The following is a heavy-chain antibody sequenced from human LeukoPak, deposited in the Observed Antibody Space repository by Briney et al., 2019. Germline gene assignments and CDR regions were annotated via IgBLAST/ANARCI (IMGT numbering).Heavy chain of an antibody. CDR1: GFTFSNYA. V-gene: IGHV3-23*01. CDR3: AKYTGFGDSYDS. D-gene: IGHD3-10*01. CDR2: ISDSGDDT. Sequence: PGGSLRLSCTGSGFTFSNYAMSWVRQAPGKRLEWVSGISDSGDDTDYADSVKGRFTISRDNSKNTLYLQMNSLRAEDTAVYYCAKYTGFGDSYDSWGQGTLVTVSS. J-gene: IGHJ4*02.